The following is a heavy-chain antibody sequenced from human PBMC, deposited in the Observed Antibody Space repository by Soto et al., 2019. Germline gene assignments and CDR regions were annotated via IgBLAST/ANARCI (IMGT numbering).Heavy chain of an antibody. CDR3: AKGKFHGINTRTDYFDY. V-gene: IGHV4-39*02. CDR2: IYYSGST. CDR1: GGSISSSSYY. D-gene: IGHD1-20*01. J-gene: IGHJ4*02. Sequence: SETLSLTCTVSGGSISSSSYYWGWIRQPPGKGLEWIGSIYYSGSTNYNPSLKSRVTISVDNSKDTQYLQMNSLRADDTAVYYCAKGKFHGINTRTDYFDYWGQGTLVTVSS.